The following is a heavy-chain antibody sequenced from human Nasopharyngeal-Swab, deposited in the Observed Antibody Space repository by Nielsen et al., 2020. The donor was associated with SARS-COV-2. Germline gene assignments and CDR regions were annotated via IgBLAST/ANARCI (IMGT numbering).Heavy chain of an antibody. D-gene: IGHD2-15*01. CDR1: GYTLTELS. CDR2: FDPEDGET. Sequence: ASVKVSCKVSGYTLTELSMHWVRQAPGKGLEWMGGFDPEDGETIYAQKFQGRVTMTEDTSTDTAYMELSSLRSEDTAVYYCARDLGYIRYCSGGSCYQDYWGQGTLVTVSS. V-gene: IGHV1-24*01. CDR3: ARDLGYIRYCSGGSCYQDY. J-gene: IGHJ4*02.